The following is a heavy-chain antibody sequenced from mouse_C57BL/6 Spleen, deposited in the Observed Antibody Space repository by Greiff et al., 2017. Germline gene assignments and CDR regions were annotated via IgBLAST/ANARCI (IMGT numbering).Heavy chain of an antibody. J-gene: IGHJ3*01. V-gene: IGHV3-6*01. CDR2: ISYDGSN. D-gene: IGHD2-3*01. Sequence: EESGPGLVKPSQSLSLTCSVTGYSITSGYYWNWIRQFPGNKLEWMGYISYDGSNNYNPSLKNRISITRDTSKNQFFLKLNSVTTEDTATYYCARAFYDGSTGFAYWGQGTLVTVSA. CDR1: GYSITSGYY. CDR3: ARAFYDGSTGFAY.